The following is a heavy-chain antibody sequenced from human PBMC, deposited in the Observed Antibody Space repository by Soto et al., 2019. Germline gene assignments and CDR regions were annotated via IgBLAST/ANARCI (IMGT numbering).Heavy chain of an antibody. J-gene: IGHJ3*02. CDR1: GFTFSSYG. CDR3: ATRDPAVGAEDDAFDI. V-gene: IGHV3-33*01. CDR2: IWYDGSNK. D-gene: IGHD6-19*01. Sequence: QVQLVESGGGVVQPGRSLRLSCAASGFTFSSYGMHWVRQAPGKGLEWVAVIWYDGSNKYYADSVKGRFTISRDNSKNTLYLQMNSLRAEDTAVYYCATRDPAVGAEDDAFDIWGQGTMVTVSS.